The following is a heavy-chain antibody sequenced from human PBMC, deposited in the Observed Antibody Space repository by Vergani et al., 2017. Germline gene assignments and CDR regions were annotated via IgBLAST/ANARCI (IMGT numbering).Heavy chain of an antibody. V-gene: IGHV3-33*01. CDR3: ARVQGVNFDL. J-gene: IGHJ2*01. Sequence: QVQLVESGGGVVQPGRSLRLSCAASGFRFSSYGMNWVRQAPGKGLEWVAVIWYDGSNKYYADSVKGRFTISRDNSQNTVNLQMNSLRVDDTAVYYCARVQGVNFDLWGRGTLVTVSS. D-gene: IGHD3-10*01. CDR1: GFRFSSYG. CDR2: IWYDGSNK.